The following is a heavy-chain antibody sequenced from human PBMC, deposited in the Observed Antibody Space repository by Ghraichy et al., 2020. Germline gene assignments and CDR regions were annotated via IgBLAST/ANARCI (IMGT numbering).Heavy chain of an antibody. V-gene: IGHV3-43*01. J-gene: IGHJ4*02. CDR1: GFTFDDYT. CDR3: AKAYTGNYSPFDS. Sequence: GGSLRLSCAASGFTFDDYTMHWVRQAPGKGLEWVSLISWDGDSTYYADSVKGRFTISRDNSKNSLYLQMNSLRTADTALYYCAKAYTGNYSPFDSWGQGTLVTVSS. D-gene: IGHD1-26*01. CDR2: ISWDGDST.